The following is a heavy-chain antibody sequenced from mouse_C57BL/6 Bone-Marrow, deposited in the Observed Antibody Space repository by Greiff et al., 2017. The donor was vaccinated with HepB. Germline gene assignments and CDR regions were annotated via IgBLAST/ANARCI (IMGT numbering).Heavy chain of an antibody. Sequence: VQLQQSGAELVKPGASVKLSCKASGYTFTEYTIHWVKQRSGQGLEWIGWFYPGSGSIKYNEKFKDKATLTADKSSSTVYMELSRLTSEDSAVYVCARHEDDKGLYGYDWYFDVWGTGTTVTVSS. J-gene: IGHJ1*03. CDR2: FYPGSGSI. CDR3: ARHEDDKGLYGYDWYFDV. D-gene: IGHD2-2*01. V-gene: IGHV1-62-2*01. CDR1: GYTFTEYT.